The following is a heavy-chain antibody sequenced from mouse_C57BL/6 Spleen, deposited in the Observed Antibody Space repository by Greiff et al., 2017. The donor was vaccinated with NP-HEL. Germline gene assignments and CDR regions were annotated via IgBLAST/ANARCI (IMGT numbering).Heavy chain of an antibody. D-gene: IGHD2-4*01. CDR1: GYTFTSYW. CDR2: IYPGSGST. V-gene: IGHV1-55*01. Sequence: QVQLQQPGAELVKPGASVKMSCKASGYTFTSYWITWVKQRPGQGLEWIGDIYPGSGSTNYNEKFKSKATLTVDTSSSTAYMQLSSLTSEDAAVDYCARKDYDYDRYFDVWGTGTTVTVSS. J-gene: IGHJ1*03. CDR3: ARKDYDYDRYFDV.